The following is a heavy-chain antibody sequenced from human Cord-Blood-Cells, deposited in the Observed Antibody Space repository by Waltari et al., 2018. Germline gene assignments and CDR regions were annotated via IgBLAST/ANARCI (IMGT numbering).Heavy chain of an antibody. Sequence: QVQLQESGPGLVKPSETLSLTCAVSGYSISSGYYWGWIRQPPGKGLEWIGSIYHSGSTYYNPSLKSRVTISVDTSKNQFSLKLSSVTAADTAVYYCARDTGDWYFDLWGRGTLVTVSS. CDR2: IYHSGST. V-gene: IGHV4-38-2*02. CDR3: ARDTGDWYFDL. D-gene: IGHD7-27*01. CDR1: GYSISSGYY. J-gene: IGHJ2*01.